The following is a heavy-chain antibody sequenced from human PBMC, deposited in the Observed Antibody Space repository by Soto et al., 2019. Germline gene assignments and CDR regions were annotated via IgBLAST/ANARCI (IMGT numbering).Heavy chain of an antibody. CDR1: GFTLSGYA. D-gene: IGHD6-6*01. CDR2: ISSNGVGT. V-gene: IGHV3-64*01. CDR3: ARRARPDFYYMDV. Sequence: EVQLAESGGGLAQPGGSLRLSCAASGFTLSGYAMDWVRQAPGKGLEYVSGISSNGVGTYCANSVQGRFTISRDNSKNTVYLQMASLRPEDMAVYYCARRARPDFYYMDVWGKGTTVTVSS. J-gene: IGHJ6*03.